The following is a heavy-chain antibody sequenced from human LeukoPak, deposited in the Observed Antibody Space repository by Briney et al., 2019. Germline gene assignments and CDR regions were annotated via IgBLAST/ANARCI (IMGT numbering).Heavy chain of an antibody. V-gene: IGHV1-8*01. J-gene: IGHJ4*02. Sequence: ASVKVSCKASGYTFTSYDINWVRQATGQGLEWMGWMNPNSGNTGYAQKFQGRVTMTRSTFINTAYMELSSLTFEDTAVYYCTRSVRNGHIDYWGQGTLVTVSS. CDR1: GYTFTSYD. CDR3: TRSVRNGHIDY. CDR2: MNPNSGNT. D-gene: IGHD2-21*01.